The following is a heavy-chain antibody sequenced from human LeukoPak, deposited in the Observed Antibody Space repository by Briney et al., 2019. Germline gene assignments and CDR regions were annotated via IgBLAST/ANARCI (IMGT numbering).Heavy chain of an antibody. Sequence: SGPTLVNPTQTLTLTCTFSGFSLSTSGMCVSWIRQPPGKALEWLARIDWDDDKFYSTSLKTRLTISKDTSKNQVVLTMTNMDTVDTATYYCARFHRYLGVSLDYWAQGTLVTVSS. CDR2: IDWDDDK. CDR3: ARFHRYLGVSLDY. J-gene: IGHJ4*02. V-gene: IGHV2-70*17. D-gene: IGHD3-16*01. CDR1: GFSLSTSGMC.